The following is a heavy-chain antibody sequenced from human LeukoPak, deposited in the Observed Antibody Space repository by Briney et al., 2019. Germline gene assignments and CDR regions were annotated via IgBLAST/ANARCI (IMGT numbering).Heavy chain of an antibody. CDR1: GFTLSVYW. CDR2: IKHDGTEE. CDR3: ARDFYFDY. V-gene: IGHV3-7*04. J-gene: IGHJ4*02. Sequence: GGSLRLSCAPSGFTLSVYWMNWVRQAPGRGLEWVANIKHDGTEEYYVESVKGRFTVSRDNAKNSLYLQMNSLTAEDTAIYYCARDFYFDYWGPGTRVTVSS.